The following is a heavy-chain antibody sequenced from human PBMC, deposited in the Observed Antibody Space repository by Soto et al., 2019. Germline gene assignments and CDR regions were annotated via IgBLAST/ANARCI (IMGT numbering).Heavy chain of an antibody. CDR3: ARAPSMEWLSDYYYYYGMDV. D-gene: IGHD3-3*01. CDR1: GGTFSSYA. CDR2: IIPIFGTA. V-gene: IGHV1-69*06. Sequence: ASVKVSCKASGGTFSSYAISWVRQAPGQGLEWMGGIIPIFGTANYAQKFQGRVTITADKSTSTAYMELSSLRSEDTAVYYCARAPSMEWLSDYYYYYGMDVWGQGTTVTVSS. J-gene: IGHJ6*02.